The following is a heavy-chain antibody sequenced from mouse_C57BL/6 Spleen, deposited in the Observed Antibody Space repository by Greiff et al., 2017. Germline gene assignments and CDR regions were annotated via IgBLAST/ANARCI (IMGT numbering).Heavy chain of an antibody. D-gene: IGHD1-1*01. Sequence: VQLQQSGAELVKPGASVKLSCKASGYTFTSYWMQWVKQRPGQGLEWIGEIDPSDSYTNYNQKFKGKATLTVDTSSSTAYMQLSSLTSEDSAVYDCARTVEDYWGQGTTLTVSS. CDR1: GYTFTSYW. CDR3: ARTVEDY. V-gene: IGHV1-50*01. J-gene: IGHJ2*01. CDR2: IDPSDSYT.